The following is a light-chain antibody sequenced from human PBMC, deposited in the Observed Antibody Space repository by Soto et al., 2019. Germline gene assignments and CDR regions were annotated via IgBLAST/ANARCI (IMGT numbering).Light chain of an antibody. CDR1: QGINIY. CDR3: QKYNSAPWT. J-gene: IGKJ1*01. CDR2: GSS. Sequence: DILMTQSPSSLSASVGDRVTITCRASQGINIYLAWYQQKPGKVPKLLMYGSSTLQSGVPSRFSGSGSGTDFTLTISSLQPEDVATYYCQKYNSAPWTFGQGTKVEIK. V-gene: IGKV1-27*01.